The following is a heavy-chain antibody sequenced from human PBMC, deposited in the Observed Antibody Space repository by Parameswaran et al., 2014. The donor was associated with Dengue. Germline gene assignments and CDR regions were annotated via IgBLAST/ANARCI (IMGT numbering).Heavy chain of an antibody. J-gene: IGHJ6*02. CDR2: ISAYNGNT. V-gene: IGHV1-18*01. CDR3: ARDSGGYCSSTSCYYGMDV. D-gene: IGHD2-2*01. Sequence: VRQAPGQGLEWMGWISAYNGNTNYAQKLQGRVTMTTDTSTSTAYMELRSLRSDDTAVYYCARDSGGYCSSTSCYYGMDVWGQGTTVTVSS.